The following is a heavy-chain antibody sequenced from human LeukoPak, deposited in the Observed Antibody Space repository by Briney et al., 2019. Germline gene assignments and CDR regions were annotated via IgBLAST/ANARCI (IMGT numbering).Heavy chain of an antibody. CDR3: AKDSSRYDSSGSRFDY. D-gene: IGHD3-22*01. CDR1: GFTFDDYA. CDR2: ISWNSGSI. Sequence: PGGSLRVSCAASGFTFDDYAMHWVRQAPGKGLEWVSGISWNSGSIGYADSVKGRFTISRDNAKNSLYLQMNSLRAEDTALYYCAKDSSRYDSSGSRFDYWGQGTLVTVSS. J-gene: IGHJ4*02. V-gene: IGHV3-9*01.